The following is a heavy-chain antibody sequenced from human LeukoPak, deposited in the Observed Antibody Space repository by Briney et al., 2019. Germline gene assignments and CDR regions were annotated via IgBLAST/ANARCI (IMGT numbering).Heavy chain of an antibody. V-gene: IGHV3-7*03. CDR2: MNQDGSEI. CDR3: ARDNPFGGY. Sequence: GGSLRLSCVGSGFTFSRYWLNWVRQAPGKGLEWVANMNQDGSEIYYLDSVKGRFTISRDNAKDSLYLQMNRLRVEDTAVYFCARDNPFGGYWGQGTLVTVSS. CDR1: GFTFSRYW. J-gene: IGHJ4*02. D-gene: IGHD3-16*01.